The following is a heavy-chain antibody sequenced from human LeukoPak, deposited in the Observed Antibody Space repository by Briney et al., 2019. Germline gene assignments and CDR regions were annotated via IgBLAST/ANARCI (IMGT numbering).Heavy chain of an antibody. CDR2: ISAYNGNT. D-gene: IGHD3-3*01. V-gene: IGHV1-18*01. CDR3: ARDLYYDFWSGYSTPNYGMDV. Sequence: GGSVKVSCKASGGTFSSYAISWVRQAPGQGLEWMGWISAYNGNTNYAQKLQGRVTMTTDTSTSTAYMELRSLRSDDTAVYYCARDLYYDFWSGYSTPNYGMDVWGQGTTVTVSS. J-gene: IGHJ6*02. CDR1: GGTFSSYA.